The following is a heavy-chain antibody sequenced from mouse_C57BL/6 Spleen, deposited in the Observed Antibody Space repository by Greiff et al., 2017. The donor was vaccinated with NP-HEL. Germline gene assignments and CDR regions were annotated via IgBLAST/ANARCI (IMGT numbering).Heavy chain of an antibody. Sequence: VQLQQSGPELVKPGASVKISCKASGYTFTDYYMNWVKQSHGKSLEWIGDINPNNGGTSYNQKFKGKATLTVDKSSSTAYMELRSLTSEDSAVYYCARDPVTTVVAERFAYWGQGTLVTVSA. CDR1: GYTFTDYY. J-gene: IGHJ3*01. CDR3: ARDPVTTVVAERFAY. D-gene: IGHD1-1*01. V-gene: IGHV1-26*01. CDR2: INPNNGGT.